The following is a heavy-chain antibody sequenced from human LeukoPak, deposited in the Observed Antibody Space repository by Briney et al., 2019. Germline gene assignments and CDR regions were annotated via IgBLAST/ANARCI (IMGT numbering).Heavy chain of an antibody. Sequence: GGSLRLSCAASGFTFSDYYMSWIRQAPGKGLEWVSYISSSGSTIYYADSVKGRFTISRDNAKNSLYLQMNSLRAEDTAVYYCARGILDVVVTAILDYWGQGTLVTVSS. CDR1: GFTFSDYY. J-gene: IGHJ4*02. CDR2: ISSSGSTI. D-gene: IGHD2-21*02. CDR3: ARGILDVVVTAILDY. V-gene: IGHV3-11*04.